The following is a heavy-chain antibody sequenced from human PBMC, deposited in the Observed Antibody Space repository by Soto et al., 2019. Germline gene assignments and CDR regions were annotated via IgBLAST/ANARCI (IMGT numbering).Heavy chain of an antibody. J-gene: IGHJ5*02. CDR1: GYPFINYG. CDR2: IKVDSGYT. V-gene: IGHV1-18*04. D-gene: IGHD3-9*01. CDR3: ATSYDTGFDP. Sequence: QLQLVQSAAEVKKPGASVRVSCKAYGYPFINYGISWIRQAPEQGLEWMGWIKVDSGYTNYAQKFQGRVTMTADTSSETAFMELRSLRLNDTAVYFCATSYDTGFDPWGQGTLVSVSS.